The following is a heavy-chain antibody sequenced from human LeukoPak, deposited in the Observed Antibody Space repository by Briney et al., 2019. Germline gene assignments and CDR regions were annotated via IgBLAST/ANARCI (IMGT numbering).Heavy chain of an antibody. V-gene: IGHV6-1*01. CDR3: AETTTPCGGDCYSADPDPLYYFDY. J-gene: IGHJ4*02. D-gene: IGHD2-21*02. Sequence: SQTLSLTCAISGDSVSSNSAAWNWIRQSPSRGLEWLGRTYYRSKWYNDYAVSVKSRITINPDTSKNQFSLQLNSVTPEDTAVYYCAETTTPCGGDCYSADPDPLYYFDYWGQGTLVTVSS. CDR1: GDSVSSNSAA. CDR2: TYYRSKWYN.